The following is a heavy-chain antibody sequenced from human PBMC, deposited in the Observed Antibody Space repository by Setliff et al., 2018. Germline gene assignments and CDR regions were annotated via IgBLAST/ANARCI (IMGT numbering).Heavy chain of an antibody. J-gene: IGHJ4*02. CDR3: YTWLLYSSSWYRDH. D-gene: IGHD6-13*01. CDR2: IKSRTEGGTT. Sequence: PGESLKISCTASGFTFGDYAMSWVRQAPGKGLEWVGRIKSRTEGGTTDYAAPVKGRFTISRDDPGNTLYLQMSSLKTEDTAVYYCYTWLLYSSSWYRDHWGQGTLVTVPQ. V-gene: IGHV3-15*01. CDR1: GFTFGDYA.